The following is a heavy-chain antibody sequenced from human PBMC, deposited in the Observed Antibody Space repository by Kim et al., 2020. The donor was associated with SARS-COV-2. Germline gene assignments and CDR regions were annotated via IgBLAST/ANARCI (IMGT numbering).Heavy chain of an antibody. V-gene: IGHV4-39*07. Sequence: YYSPSLKSRVTISVDTSKNQFSLKLSSVTAADTAVYYCARDRVVGATYYWGQGTLVTVSS. CDR3: ARDRVVGATYY. D-gene: IGHD1-26*01. J-gene: IGHJ4*02.